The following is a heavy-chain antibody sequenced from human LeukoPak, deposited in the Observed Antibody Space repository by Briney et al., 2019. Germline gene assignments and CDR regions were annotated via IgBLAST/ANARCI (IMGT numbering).Heavy chain of an antibody. CDR2: INPSGGST. CDR1: GYTFTSYY. D-gene: IGHD3-3*01. J-gene: IGHJ6*02. CDR3: ATLGDVLRLFPLISLDGMDV. Sequence: ASVKVSCKASGYTFTSYYMHWVRQAPGQGLEWMGIINPSGGSTSYAQKFQGRVTMTRDTSTTTAYMELRSLRSDDTAVYYCATLGDVLRLFPLISLDGMDVWGQGTTVTASS. V-gene: IGHV1-46*01.